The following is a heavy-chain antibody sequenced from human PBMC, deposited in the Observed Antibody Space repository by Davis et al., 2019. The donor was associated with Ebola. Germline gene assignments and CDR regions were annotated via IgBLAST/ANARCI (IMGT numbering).Heavy chain of an antibody. CDR3: ARGWLRGGLDV. V-gene: IGHV6-1*01. CDR1: GDSVSSGG. Sequence: HSQTPSLTCAISGDSVSSGGWNWIRQSPSRGLEWLGRTYYSSSKWYNDYAVSVKSRITINPDTSKNQFYLQLNSVTPEDTALYYCARGWLRGGLDVWGEGTTVTVSS. D-gene: IGHD5-18*01. CDR2: TYYSSSKWYN. J-gene: IGHJ6*04.